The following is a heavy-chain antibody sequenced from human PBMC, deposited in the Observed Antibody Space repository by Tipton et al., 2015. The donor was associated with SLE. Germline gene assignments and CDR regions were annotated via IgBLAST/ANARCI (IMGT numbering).Heavy chain of an antibody. D-gene: IGHD3-10*01. Sequence: TLSLTCTVSGGSISSGSYYWSWIRQPAGKGLEWIGRIYTSGSTNYNPSLKSRVTISVDTSKNQFSLKLSSVTAADTAVYYCASGLRWSGVDQGVIPPFDYWGQGTLVTVSS. V-gene: IGHV4-61*02. CDR1: GGSISSGSYY. CDR3: ASGLRWSGVDQGVIPPFDY. CDR2: IYTSGST. J-gene: IGHJ4*02.